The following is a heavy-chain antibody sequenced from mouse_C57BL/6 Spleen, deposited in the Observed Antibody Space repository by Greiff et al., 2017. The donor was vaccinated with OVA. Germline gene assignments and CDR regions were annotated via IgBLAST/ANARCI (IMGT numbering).Heavy chain of an antibody. Sequence: VQLQQPGAELVKPGASVKLSCKASGYTFTSYWMHWVKQRPGQGLEWIGMIPPNSGSTNYNEKFKSKATLTVAKSSSTAYMQLSSLTSEDSAVYYCAEGFYYDYGGGAYYFDYWGQGTTLTVSS. D-gene: IGHD2-4*01. J-gene: IGHJ2*01. CDR2: IPPNSGST. CDR3: AEGFYYDYGGGAYYFDY. V-gene: IGHV1-64*01. CDR1: GYTFTSYW.